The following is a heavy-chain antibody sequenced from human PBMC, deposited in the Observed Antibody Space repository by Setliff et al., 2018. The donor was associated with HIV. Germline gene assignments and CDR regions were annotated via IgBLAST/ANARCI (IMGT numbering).Heavy chain of an antibody. CDR3: ARGATYYYDSSGYYSPLADAFDI. J-gene: IGHJ3*02. CDR1: GGTFSSYA. Sequence: SVKVSCKASGGTFSSYAISWVRQAPGQGLEWMGGIIPILGIKKYAQKFQGRVTITADKSTSTAYMELSSLRSEDTAVYYCARGATYYYDSSGYYSPLADAFDIWGQGTMVTVSS. V-gene: IGHV1-69*10. CDR2: IIPILGIK. D-gene: IGHD3-22*01.